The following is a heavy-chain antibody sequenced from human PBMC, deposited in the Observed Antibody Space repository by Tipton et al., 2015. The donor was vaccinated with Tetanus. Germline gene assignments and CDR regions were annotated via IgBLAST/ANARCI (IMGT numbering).Heavy chain of an antibody. CDR3: AILRAVRDAFDI. D-gene: IGHD6-19*01. J-gene: IGHJ3*02. Sequence: GSLRLSCAASGFTFSSYAMSWVRQAPGKGLEWVSAISGSGGSTYYADSVKGRFTISRDNSKNTLYLQMNSLRAEDTAVYYCAILRAVRDAFDIWGQGTMVTVSS. CDR1: GFTFSSYA. CDR2: ISGSGGST. V-gene: IGHV3-23*01.